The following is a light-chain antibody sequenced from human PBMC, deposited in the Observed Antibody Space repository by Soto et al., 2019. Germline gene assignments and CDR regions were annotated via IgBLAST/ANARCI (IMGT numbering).Light chain of an antibody. CDR3: KQYKSYSLGT. CDR2: AAS. Sequence: DIQVTLSPPPVSASGGRRGTISDRTSQGITYYLAWYQQKPGKVPKLLIYAASTLESGVPSRFSGSGSGTEFTLTISSLQPDDFAIYYCKQYKSYSLGTFGEGTKVDIK. CDR1: QGITYY. V-gene: IGKV1-27*01. J-gene: IGKJ4*02.